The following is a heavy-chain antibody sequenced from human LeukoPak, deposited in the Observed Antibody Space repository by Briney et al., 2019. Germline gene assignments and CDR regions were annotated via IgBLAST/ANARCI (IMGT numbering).Heavy chain of an antibody. V-gene: IGHV1-8*01. CDR3: AIRNYGSGSYYSPFAY. CDR1: GYTFTSYD. Sequence: ASVKVSCKASGYTFTSYDINWVRQATGQGLEWMGWMNPNSGNTGYAQKFQGRVTMTRNTSISTAYMELSSLRSEDTAVYYCAIRNYGSGSYYSPFAYWGQGTLVTVSS. D-gene: IGHD3-10*01. J-gene: IGHJ4*02. CDR2: MNPNSGNT.